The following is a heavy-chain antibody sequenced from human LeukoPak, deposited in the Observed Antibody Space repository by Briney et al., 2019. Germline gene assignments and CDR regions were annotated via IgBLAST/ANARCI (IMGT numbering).Heavy chain of an antibody. CDR1: GFIFSNYA. CDR2: ISGSGGST. D-gene: IGHD6-19*01. CDR3: AKGRGQWLAAINY. J-gene: IGHJ4*02. Sequence: GGSLRLSCAASGFIFSNYAMSWVRQAPGKGLEWVSAISGSGGSTDYADSVKGRFTISRDNSKNTLYLQMNSLRAEDTAVYYCAKGRGQWLAAINYWGQGILVTVSS. V-gene: IGHV3-23*01.